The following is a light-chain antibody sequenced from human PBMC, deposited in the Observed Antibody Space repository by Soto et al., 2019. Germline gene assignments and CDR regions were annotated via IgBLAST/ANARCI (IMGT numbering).Light chain of an antibody. CDR2: GAS. V-gene: IGKV3-20*01. J-gene: IGKJ1*01. CDR3: QQYGSSTT. CDR1: QTVPNNY. Sequence: EIVLTQSPGTLSLSPGETATLSCRASQTVPNNYVTWYQQKPGQAPRRLIFGASVRASGVPDRFSGSGSGTDFTLTISRLELEDFAVYHCQQYGSSTTFGQGAKVEIK.